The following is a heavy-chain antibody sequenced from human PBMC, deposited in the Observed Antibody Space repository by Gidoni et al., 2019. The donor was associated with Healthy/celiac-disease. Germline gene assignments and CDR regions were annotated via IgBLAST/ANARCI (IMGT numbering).Heavy chain of an antibody. CDR1: GFTFSSYG. CDR2: ISYDGSNK. Sequence: QVQLVESGGGVVQPGRSLRLSCAASGFTFSSYGMHWVRQAPGKGLEWVAVISYDGSNKYYADSVKGRFTISRDNSKNTLYLKMNSLRAEDTAVYYCAKDGGDIVVVTAIEQYYFDYWGQGTLVTVSS. V-gene: IGHV3-30*18. CDR3: AKDGGDIVVVTAIEQYYFDY. D-gene: IGHD2-21*02. J-gene: IGHJ4*02.